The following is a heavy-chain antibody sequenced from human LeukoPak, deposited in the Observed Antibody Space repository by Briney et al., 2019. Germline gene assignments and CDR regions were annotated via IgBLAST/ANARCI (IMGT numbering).Heavy chain of an antibody. V-gene: IGHV3-21*01. CDR2: ISSRSHYI. Sequence: GGSLRLSCAASGFTVSSNYMSWVRQAPGKGLEWLSSISSRSHYIYDADSIKGRFTISRDNAKNSLYLQMNSLRVEDTALYYCARGRDGDFYFDYWGQGTLVTVSS. CDR3: ARGRDGDFYFDY. D-gene: IGHD4-17*01. J-gene: IGHJ4*02. CDR1: GFTVSSNY.